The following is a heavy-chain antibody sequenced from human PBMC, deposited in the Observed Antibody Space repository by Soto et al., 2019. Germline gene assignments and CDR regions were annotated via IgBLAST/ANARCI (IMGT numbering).Heavy chain of an antibody. CDR2: IYYSGST. V-gene: IGHV4-59*01. J-gene: IGHJ5*02. CDR1: GGSISSYY. D-gene: IGHD3-10*01. CDR3: ARVKEYNWFDP. Sequence: PSETLSLTCTVSGGSISSYYWSSIRQPPGKGLEWIGYIYYSGSTNYNPTLKSRVTISVDTSKNQFSLKLSSVTAADTAVYYCARVKEYNWFDPWGQGTLVTVSS.